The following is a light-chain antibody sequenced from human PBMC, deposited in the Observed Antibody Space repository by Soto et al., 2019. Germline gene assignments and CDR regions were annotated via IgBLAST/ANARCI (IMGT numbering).Light chain of an antibody. CDR3: QSYDSSLSGHV. V-gene: IGLV1-40*01. Sequence: QSVLTQPPSVSGAPGQRVTISCTGSSSNIGAVFDVHWYQQLPGTAPKLLIYDNNNRPSGVPDRFSGSKSGTSASLAITGLQAEDESDYYCQSYDSSLSGHVFGTGTKVTVL. CDR2: DNN. CDR1: SSNIGAVFD. J-gene: IGLJ1*01.